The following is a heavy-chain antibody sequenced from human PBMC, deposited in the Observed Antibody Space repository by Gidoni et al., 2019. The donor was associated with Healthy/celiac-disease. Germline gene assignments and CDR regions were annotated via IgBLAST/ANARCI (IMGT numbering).Heavy chain of an antibody. CDR3: ARGGLRYFDWPSRFDP. Sequence: GLEWIGSIYHSGSTYYNPSLKSRVTISVDTSKNQFSLKLSSVTAADTAVYYCARGGLRYFDWPSRFDPWGQGTLVTVSS. D-gene: IGHD3-9*01. J-gene: IGHJ5*02. CDR2: IYHSGST. V-gene: IGHV4-38-2*02.